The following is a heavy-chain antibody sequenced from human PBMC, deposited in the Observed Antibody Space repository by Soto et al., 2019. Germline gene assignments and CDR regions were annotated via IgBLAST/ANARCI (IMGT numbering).Heavy chain of an antibody. Sequence: GESLKISWRGFGYSFTRCLIGLVRQMPGEGLEWMGIIYPGDSNTRYSPSFQGQVTISADKSISSAYLQWSSLKASDTAMYYCARQGYCSNTACYTVDYWGQGTLVTVSS. CDR1: GYSFTRCL. D-gene: IGHD2-2*02. CDR3: ARQGYCSNTACYTVDY. CDR2: IYPGDSNT. V-gene: IGHV5-51*01. J-gene: IGHJ4*02.